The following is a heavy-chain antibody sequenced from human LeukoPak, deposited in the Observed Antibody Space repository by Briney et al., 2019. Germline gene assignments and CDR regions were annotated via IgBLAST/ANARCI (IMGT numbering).Heavy chain of an antibody. V-gene: IGHV2-70*11. J-gene: IGHJ3*02. CDR3: ARTLDTVTRNLHDAFDI. CDR2: IDWDDDK. CDR1: GFSLSTNGMY. Sequence: SGPALVKPTQTLTLTCTFSGFSLSTNGMYVSWIRQPPGKALEWLSRIDWDDDKYYSTSLKTSLTISKDPSKNQVVLTMTNMDPVDTATYYCARTLDTVTRNLHDAFDIWGQGTMVTVSS. D-gene: IGHD4-17*01.